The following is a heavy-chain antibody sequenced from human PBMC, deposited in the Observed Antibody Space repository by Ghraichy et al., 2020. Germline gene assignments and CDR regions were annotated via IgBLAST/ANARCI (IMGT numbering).Heavy chain of an antibody. CDR2: ISGGADTT. CDR3: AWHIRWSDFDC. J-gene: IGHJ4*02. Sequence: GGSLRLSCAASGFTFKDYAMSWVRQAPGKGLEWVSGISGGADTTYYADSVKGRFTISRDNSKKMLYLQMNSLRAEDTAVYYCAWHIRWSDFDCWGQGTLVTVSS. V-gene: IGHV3-23*01. D-gene: IGHD2-21*01. CDR1: GFTFKDYA.